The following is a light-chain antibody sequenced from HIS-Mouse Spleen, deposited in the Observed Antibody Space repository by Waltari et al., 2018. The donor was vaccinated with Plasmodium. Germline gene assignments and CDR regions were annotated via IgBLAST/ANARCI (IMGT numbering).Light chain of an antibody. V-gene: IGLV2-11*01. CDR2: DVS. CDR1: RPDFGGYNS. J-gene: IGLJ1*01. CDR3: CSYAGSYTYV. Sequence: QSALTQPRSVSGSPGQSVTLSCTGTRPDFGGYNSVSWYQQHPGKAPKLMIYDVSKRPSGVPDRFSGSKSGNTASLTISGLQAEDEADYYCCSYAGSYTYVFGTGTKVTVL.